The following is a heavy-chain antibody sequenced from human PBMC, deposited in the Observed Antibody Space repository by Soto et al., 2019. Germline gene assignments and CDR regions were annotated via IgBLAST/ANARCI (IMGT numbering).Heavy chain of an antibody. CDR3: ARHGSGSYYPVDS. J-gene: IGHJ4*02. D-gene: IGHD3-10*01. V-gene: IGHV4-39*01. CDR2: VHYNGRT. CDR1: GGSITSGDNYY. Sequence: QLQLQESGPGLVQPSETLSLTCTVSGGSITSGDNYYWGWIRQPPGKGLEYIGSVHYNGRTYYNPSLKSRVTVSADTSKNQFSLKLTCVTAADTAVYYCARHGSGSYYPVDSWGQGTLVTVSS.